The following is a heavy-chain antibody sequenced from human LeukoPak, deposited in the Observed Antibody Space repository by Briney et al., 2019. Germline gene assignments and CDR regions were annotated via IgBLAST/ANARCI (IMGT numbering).Heavy chain of an antibody. Sequence: GGSLRLSCTASGFTFSGHSMNWVRHAPGKGLEWVANIKEDGSEKYYVDSVRGRFTISRDNAKNSLYLQIDSLRADDTAVYYCAREFSQSWDYWGQGTPVTVSS. CDR1: GFTFSGHS. J-gene: IGHJ4*02. CDR3: AREFSQSWDY. CDR2: IKEDGSEK. V-gene: IGHV3-7*03. D-gene: IGHD2/OR15-2a*01.